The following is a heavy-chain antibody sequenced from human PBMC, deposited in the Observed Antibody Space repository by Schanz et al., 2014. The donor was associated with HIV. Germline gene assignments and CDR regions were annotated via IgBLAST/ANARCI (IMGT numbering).Heavy chain of an antibody. D-gene: IGHD6-19*01. CDR3: AKMARSVAANTNFDY. J-gene: IGHJ4*02. Sequence: EVQMLESGGGSVQPGGSLRLSCAASGFTFSNFAMSWVRQAPGKGLEWVSSISGSGVSTFYAGSVKGRFAISRDKSKNTLYLQMNSLRAEDTAVYYCAKMARSVAANTNFDYWGQGTLVTVSS. CDR1: GFTFSNFA. CDR2: ISGSGVST. V-gene: IGHV3-23*01.